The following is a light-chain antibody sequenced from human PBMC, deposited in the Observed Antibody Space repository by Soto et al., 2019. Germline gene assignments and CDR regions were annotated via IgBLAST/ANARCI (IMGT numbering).Light chain of an antibody. V-gene: IGKV1-5*03. CDR1: QNINNW. Sequence: DIQMTRSPSTLSASVGDRVTITCRASQNINNWLAWYQQKPGKAPKLLIYRASSLENGVPSRFSGRGSGTDFIFTITSLQPDDLATYYCQQYSSDSTFGQGTKVEIK. CDR2: RAS. CDR3: QQYSSDST. J-gene: IGKJ1*01.